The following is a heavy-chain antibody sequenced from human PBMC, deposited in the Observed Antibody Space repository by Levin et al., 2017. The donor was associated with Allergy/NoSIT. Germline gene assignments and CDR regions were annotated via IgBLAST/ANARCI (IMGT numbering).Heavy chain of an antibody. Sequence: GGSLRLSCAASGFTFGSFALSWVRQAPGKGLEWVSSISGSGGVRYNADSVKGRFTISRDNSRNTLYLTMDSLRAEDTALYYCAKDFYSSPAYGDDNCDYWGQGILVTVSS. CDR3: AKDFYSSPAYGDDNCDY. D-gene: IGHD4-17*01. CDR2: ISGSGGVR. CDR1: GFTFGSFA. V-gene: IGHV3-23*01. J-gene: IGHJ4*02.